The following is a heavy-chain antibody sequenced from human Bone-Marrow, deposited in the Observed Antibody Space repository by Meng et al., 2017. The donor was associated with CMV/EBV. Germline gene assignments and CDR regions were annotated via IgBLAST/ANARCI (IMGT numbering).Heavy chain of an antibody. J-gene: IGHJ6*02. D-gene: IGHD4-11*01. CDR1: GFTFSSYW. CDR2: ISYDGSNK. CDR3: ARDDYSIMGHYYGMDV. V-gene: IGHV3-30*14. Sequence: GGSLRLSCAASGFTFSSYWMSWVRQAPGKGLEWVAVISYDGSNKYYADSVKGRFTISRDNSKNTLYLLMNSLRAEDTAVYYCARDDYSIMGHYYGMDVWGQGTTVTVSS.